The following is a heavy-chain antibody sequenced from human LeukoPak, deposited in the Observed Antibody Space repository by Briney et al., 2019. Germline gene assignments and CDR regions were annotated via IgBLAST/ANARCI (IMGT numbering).Heavy chain of an antibody. CDR1: GFTFSTYS. J-gene: IGHJ4*02. D-gene: IGHD3-3*01. Sequence: GGSLRLSCAASGFTFSTYSMSWVRQAPGKGLEWVSFISSSSSYIYYADSLKGRFTISRDNSKNTLYLQMNSLRAEDTAVYYCASGVVSASNDYWGQGTLVTVSS. V-gene: IGHV3-21*04. CDR2: ISSSSSYI. CDR3: ASGVVSASNDY.